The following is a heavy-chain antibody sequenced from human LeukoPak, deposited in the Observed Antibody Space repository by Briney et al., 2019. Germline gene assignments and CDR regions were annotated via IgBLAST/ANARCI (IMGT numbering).Heavy chain of an antibody. CDR3: ARKLHDSSGYYSDNWFDP. CDR1: GYTLTELS. J-gene: IGHJ5*02. CDR2: ISAYNGNT. V-gene: IGHV1-18*01. D-gene: IGHD3-22*01. Sequence: ASVKVSCKVSGYTLTELSMHWVRQAPGKGLEWMGWISAYNGNTNYAQKLQGRVTMTTDTSTSTAYMELRSLRSDDTAVYYCARKLHDSSGYYSDNWFDPWGQGTLVTVSS.